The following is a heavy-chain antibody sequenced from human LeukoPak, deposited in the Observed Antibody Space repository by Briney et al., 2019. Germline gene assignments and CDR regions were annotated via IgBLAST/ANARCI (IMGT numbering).Heavy chain of an antibody. V-gene: IGHV4-39*07. J-gene: IGHJ4*02. Sequence: SETLSLTCTVSGGSIRRSSYYWGWIRQPPGKGLEWIGSIYYSGSTYYNPSLKSRVTISVDTSKNQFSLKLSSVTAADTAVYYCARAEYSSSSNYYFDYWGQGTLVTVSS. CDR1: GGSIRRSSYY. CDR3: ARAEYSSSSNYYFDY. CDR2: IYYSGST. D-gene: IGHD6-6*01.